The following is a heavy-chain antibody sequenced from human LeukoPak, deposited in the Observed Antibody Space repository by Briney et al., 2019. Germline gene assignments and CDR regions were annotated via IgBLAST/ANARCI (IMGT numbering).Heavy chain of an antibody. V-gene: IGHV3-48*01. CDR3: ARLIAAAGFDY. CDR2: ISSSSSTI. J-gene: IGHJ4*02. CDR1: GFTFSSYS. D-gene: IGHD6-13*01. Sequence: GGSLRLSCAASGFTFSSYSMNWVRQAPGKGLEWVSYISSSSSTIYYADSVKGRFTISRDNAKNSLYLQMNSLRAEDTAVYYCARLIAAAGFDYWGQGTLVTVSS.